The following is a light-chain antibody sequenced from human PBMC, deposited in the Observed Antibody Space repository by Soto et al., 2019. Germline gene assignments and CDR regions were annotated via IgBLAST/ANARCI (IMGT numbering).Light chain of an antibody. J-gene: IGKJ2*01. CDR2: DTS. V-gene: IGKV3-15*01. CDR3: QQYYNWPPKYT. Sequence: EIVLTQSPGTLSLSPGERATLSCRASQSVSGYLAWYQQKPGQAPRLLIYDTSNRATGVPTRFSGSGSGTEFTLTISSLQSEDFAVYYCQQYYNWPPKYTFGQGTKLEIK. CDR1: QSVSGY.